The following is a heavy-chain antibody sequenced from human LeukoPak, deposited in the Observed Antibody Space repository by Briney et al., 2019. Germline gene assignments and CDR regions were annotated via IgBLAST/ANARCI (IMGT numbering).Heavy chain of an antibody. CDR1: GLAFSAYK. CDR2: IFTDGYTT. J-gene: IGHJ4*02. V-gene: IGHV3-74*01. CDR3: VVGGSPGY. Sequence: GGSLRLSCAASGLAFSAYKMHWVRQAPRKGLVWVSRIFTDGYTTDYADFVQGRFTASRDNTKNTWSLEMNSLRAEDTAVYYCVVGGSPGYWGQGTLVTVSS. D-gene: IGHD2-15*01.